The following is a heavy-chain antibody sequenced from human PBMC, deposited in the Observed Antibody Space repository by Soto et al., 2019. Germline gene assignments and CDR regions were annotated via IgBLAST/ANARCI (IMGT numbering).Heavy chain of an antibody. CDR2: IIPIFGTA. J-gene: IGHJ5*02. D-gene: IGHD5-12*01. CDR3: ARDLSEMATMPWFDP. V-gene: IGHV1-69*13. Sequence: SVKVSCKASGGTFSSYAVSWVRQAPGQGLEWMGGIIPIFGTANYAQKFQGRVTITADESTSTAYMELSSLRSEDTAVYYCARDLSEMATMPWFDPWGQGTLVTVSS. CDR1: GGTFSSYA.